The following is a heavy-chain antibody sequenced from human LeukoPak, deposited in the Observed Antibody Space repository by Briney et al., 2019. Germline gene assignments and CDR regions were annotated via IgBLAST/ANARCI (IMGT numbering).Heavy chain of an antibody. V-gene: IGHV3-11*01. CDR2: ISSSGSTI. Sequence: KPGGSLRLSCAASGFTFSDYYMSWIRQAPGKGLEWVSYISSSGSTIYYADSVKGRFTISRDNAKHSLYLQMNSLRAEDTAVYYCARGHLGILHDSGEDYYYYMDVWGKGTTVTISS. J-gene: IGHJ6*03. CDR1: GFTFSDYY. D-gene: IGHD4-17*01. CDR3: ARGHLGILHDSGEDYYYYMDV.